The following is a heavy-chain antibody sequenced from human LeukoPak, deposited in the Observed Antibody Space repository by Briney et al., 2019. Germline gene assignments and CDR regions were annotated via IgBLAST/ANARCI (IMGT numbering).Heavy chain of an antibody. Sequence: PGGSLRLSCAASGFTFSSYAMHWVRQAPGKGLEYVSAISSNGGSTYYANSVKGRFTISRDNSKNTLYLQMGSLRAEDMAVYYCARSVHYYYYYMDVWGKGATVTVSS. CDR1: GFTFSSYA. CDR2: ISSNGGST. J-gene: IGHJ6*03. V-gene: IGHV3-64*01. CDR3: ARSVHYYYYYMDV.